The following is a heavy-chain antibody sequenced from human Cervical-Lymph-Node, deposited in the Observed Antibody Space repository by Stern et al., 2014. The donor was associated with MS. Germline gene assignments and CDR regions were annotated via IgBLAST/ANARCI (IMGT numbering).Heavy chain of an antibody. CDR3: ARAYTYYSHSAAY. J-gene: IGHJ4*02. D-gene: IGHD3-22*01. V-gene: IGHV1-69*01. Sequence: QEQLVQSGAEVKKPGSSVQVSCQASGGTFSSYEISWVRQAPGQGLEWMGGIIPTFDTPTYAQKFQDRVSISADESTSTAYMELSTLKSEDTAIYFCARAYTYYSHSAAYWGQGTLVTVSS. CDR1: GGTFSSYE. CDR2: IIPTFDTP.